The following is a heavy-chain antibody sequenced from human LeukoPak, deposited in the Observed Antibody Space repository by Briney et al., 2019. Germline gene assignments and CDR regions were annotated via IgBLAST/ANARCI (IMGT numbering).Heavy chain of an antibody. CDR1: GFTFSSYA. Sequence: GGSLRLSCADSGFTFSSYAMSWVRQAPGKGLEWVSSISSSSSYIYYADSVKGRFTISRDNAKNSLYLQMNSLRAEDTAVYYCARADYGDSGGYWGQGTLVTVSS. J-gene: IGHJ4*02. CDR3: ARADYGDSGGY. V-gene: IGHV3-21*01. CDR2: ISSSSSYI. D-gene: IGHD4-17*01.